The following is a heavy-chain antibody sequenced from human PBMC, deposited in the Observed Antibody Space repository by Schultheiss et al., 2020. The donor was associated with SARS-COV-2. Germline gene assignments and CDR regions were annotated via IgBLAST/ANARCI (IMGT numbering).Heavy chain of an antibody. Sequence: SETLSLTCSVSGGSVTSGSYYWSWIRQSPGRGLEWIGYIYHGGGTYYNPSLKSRVTISVDTSKNQFSLKLSSVTAADTAVYYCARQDYGDSFGYFDYWGQGTLVTVSS. CDR3: ARQDYGDSFGYFDY. J-gene: IGHJ4*02. CDR2: IYHGGGT. V-gene: IGHV4-61*01. D-gene: IGHD4-17*01. CDR1: GGSVTSGSYY.